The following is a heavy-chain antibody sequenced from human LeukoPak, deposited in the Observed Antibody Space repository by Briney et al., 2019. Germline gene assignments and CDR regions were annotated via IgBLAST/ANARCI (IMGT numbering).Heavy chain of an antibody. V-gene: IGHV3-23*01. CDR3: AKEIIAVAGRDY. CDR1: GFTFSSYA. J-gene: IGHJ4*02. Sequence: GGSLRLSCAASGFTFSSYAMSWVRPAPGKGGECVSAISGSGGSTYYADSVKGRFTISGDNSKNTLYLQMNSLRAEDTAVYYCAKEIIAVAGRDYWGQGTLVTVSS. D-gene: IGHD6-19*01. CDR2: ISGSGGST.